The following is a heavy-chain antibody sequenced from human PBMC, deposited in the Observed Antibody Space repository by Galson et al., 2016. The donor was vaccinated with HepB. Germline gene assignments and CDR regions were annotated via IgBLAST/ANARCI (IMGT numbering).Heavy chain of an antibody. V-gene: IGHV3-33*01. CDR1: GFMFNMFG. Sequence: SLRLSCAASGFMFNMFGMHWLRQAPGKGLEWVAVIWYDGSNQYYADSVKGRFTISRDNSKNIVPLQMDNLRGEDTAVYYWVRARGITGTVLDYWGQGTLVSVSA. D-gene: IGHD1-20*01. CDR2: IWYDGSNQ. CDR3: VRARGITGTVLDY. J-gene: IGHJ4*02.